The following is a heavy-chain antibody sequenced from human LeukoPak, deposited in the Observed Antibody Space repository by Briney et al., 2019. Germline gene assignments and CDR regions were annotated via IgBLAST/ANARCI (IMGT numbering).Heavy chain of an antibody. Sequence: QPGGSLRLSCAASGFTFSSYGMHWVRQAPGKGLEWVSTVSGSGDNTYYADSVKGRFTISRDNSKNTLYLQMNSLRAEDTAVYYCARVTYGSGTYGAFDYWGQGTLVTVSS. J-gene: IGHJ4*02. D-gene: IGHD3-10*01. V-gene: IGHV3-23*01. CDR2: VSGSGDNT. CDR3: ARVTYGSGTYGAFDY. CDR1: GFTFSSYG.